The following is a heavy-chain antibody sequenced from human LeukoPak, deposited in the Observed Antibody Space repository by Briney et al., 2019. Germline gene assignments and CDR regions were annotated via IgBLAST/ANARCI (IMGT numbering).Heavy chain of an antibody. D-gene: IGHD3-3*01. CDR3: ARVHDFWSGPRRDDALDI. V-gene: IGHV3-53*01. CDR1: GDAVSTNF. CDR2: SYTGGST. J-gene: IGHJ3*02. Sequence: GGPLRLSCAVSGDAVSTNFMCWGRQAPGKGLECVSLSYTGGSTYSADSVKGRFAISRDNSKNTLDLQMNSLRAEDTAGYYSARVHDFWSGPRRDDALDIWGQGTLVTVSS.